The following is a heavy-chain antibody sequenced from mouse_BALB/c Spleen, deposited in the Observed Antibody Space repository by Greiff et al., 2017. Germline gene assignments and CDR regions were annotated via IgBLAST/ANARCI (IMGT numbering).Heavy chain of an antibody. CDR3: ARDYYGSSCDY. CDR2: ISTYYGDA. V-gene: IGHV1S137*01. CDR1: GYTFTDYA. Sequence: QVHVKQSGAELVRPGVSVKISCKGSGYTFTDYAMHWVKQSHAKSLEWIGVISTYYGDASYNQKFKGKATMTVDKSSSTAYMELARLTSEDSAIYYCARDYYGSSCDYWGQGTTLTVSS. J-gene: IGHJ2*01. D-gene: IGHD1-1*01.